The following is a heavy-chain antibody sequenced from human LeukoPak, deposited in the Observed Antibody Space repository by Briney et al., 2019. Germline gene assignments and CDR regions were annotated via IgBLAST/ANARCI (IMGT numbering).Heavy chain of an antibody. CDR1: GGSISSYY. D-gene: IGHD3-3*01. V-gene: IGHV4-59*01. CDR2: IYYSGST. J-gene: IGHJ5*02. Sequence: SETLSLTCTVSGGSISSYYWSWIRQPPGKGLEWIGYIYYSGSTNYNPSLKSRVTISVDTSKNQFSLELSSVTAADTAVYYCARALRFLDPHHNWFDPWGQGTLVTVSS. CDR3: ARALRFLDPHHNWFDP.